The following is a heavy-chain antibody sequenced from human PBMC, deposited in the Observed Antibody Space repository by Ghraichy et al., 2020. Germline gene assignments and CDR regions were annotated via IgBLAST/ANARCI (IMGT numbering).Heavy chain of an antibody. V-gene: IGHV3-7*01. J-gene: IGHJ4*02. CDR2: IKQDGSEG. CDR1: GFTFSSFW. D-gene: IGHD6-19*01. Sequence: LSLTCAASGFTFSSFWMNWVRQAPGKGLEWVANIKQDGSEGSYVDSVKGRFTISRDNAKNSLHLQMNSLRVEDTAVYYCVGGTGWLFDYWGQGTLVTVSS. CDR3: VGGTGWLFDY.